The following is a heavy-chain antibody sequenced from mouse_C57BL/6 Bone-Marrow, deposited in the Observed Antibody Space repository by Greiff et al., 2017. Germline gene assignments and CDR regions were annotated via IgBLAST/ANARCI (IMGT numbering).Heavy chain of an antibody. D-gene: IGHD2-14*01. CDR3: ARGVRYWYFDV. Sequence: VQLVESGSELRSPGSSVKLSCKDFDSEVFPIAYMSWVRQKPGHGFEWIGGILPSIGRTIYGEKFEDKATLDADTLSNTAYLELNSLTSEDSAIYYCARGVRYWYFDVWGTGTTVTVSS. CDR1: DSEVFPIAY. CDR2: ILPSIGRT. V-gene: IGHV15-2*01. J-gene: IGHJ1*03.